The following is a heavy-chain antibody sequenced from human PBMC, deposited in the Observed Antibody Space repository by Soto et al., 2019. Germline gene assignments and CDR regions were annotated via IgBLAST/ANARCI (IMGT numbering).Heavy chain of an antibody. Sequence: SVKVSCKASGGTSGSYAISWVRQAPGQGLEWMGGIIPIFGTTRHAQKFQGRVTSSADESTSTVHMELSRLTSEDTALYFCARSHYYDSSGYYYFDYWGQGTPVTVSS. CDR1: GGTSGSYA. CDR3: ARSHYYDSSGYYYFDY. V-gene: IGHV1-69*13. D-gene: IGHD3-22*01. J-gene: IGHJ4*02. CDR2: IIPIFGTT.